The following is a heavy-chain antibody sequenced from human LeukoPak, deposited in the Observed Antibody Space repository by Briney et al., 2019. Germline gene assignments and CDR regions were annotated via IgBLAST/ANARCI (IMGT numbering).Heavy chain of an antibody. CDR2: IKQDGSEK. CDR3: EGGPSYGMDV. D-gene: IGHD1-26*01. V-gene: IGHV3-7*01. CDR1: GFTFSSYW. J-gene: IGHJ6*02. Sequence: PGGSLRLSCEASGFTFSSYWMSWVRQAPGKGLEWVANIKQDGSEKYYVDSVKGRFTISRDNAKNSLYLQMNSLRAEDTAVYYCEGGPSYGMDVWGQGTTVTVSS.